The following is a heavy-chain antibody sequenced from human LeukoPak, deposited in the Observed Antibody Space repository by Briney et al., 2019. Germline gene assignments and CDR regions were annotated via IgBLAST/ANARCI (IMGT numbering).Heavy chain of an antibody. CDR3: ARGRGVLMVYAFRWFDP. J-gene: IGHJ5*02. V-gene: IGHV4-34*01. Sequence: PSETLSLTCAVYGGSFSGYYWSWIRQPPGKGLEWLGEINHSGSTNYNPSLKSRVTISVDTSKNQFSLKLSSVTAADTAVYYCARGRGVLMVYAFRWFDPWGQGTLVTVSS. CDR2: INHSGST. D-gene: IGHD2-8*01. CDR1: GGSFSGYY.